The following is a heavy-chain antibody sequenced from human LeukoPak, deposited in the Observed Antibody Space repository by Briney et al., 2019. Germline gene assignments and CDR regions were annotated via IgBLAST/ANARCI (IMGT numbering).Heavy chain of an antibody. V-gene: IGHV3-15*01. CDR3: TGGVESGNYLHY. D-gene: IGHD3-3*01. CDR2: IKSKTDGGTT. Sequence: GGSLRLSCAASGFTFSNAKMSWVRQAPGKGLEWVGRIKSKTDGGTTDYAAPVKGRFTISRDDSKNTLYLHMITLETEDTAVYYCTGGVESGNYLHYWGQGTLVTVSS. CDR1: GFTFSNAK. J-gene: IGHJ4*02.